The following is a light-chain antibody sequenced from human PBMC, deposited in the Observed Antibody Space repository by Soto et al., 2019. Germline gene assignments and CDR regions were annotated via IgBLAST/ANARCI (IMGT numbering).Light chain of an antibody. V-gene: IGLV2-14*01. CDR1: SSDVGAYDY. J-gene: IGLJ1*01. CDR2: EVS. CDR3: SSYTTTDPDV. Sequence: QSALTQPASVSGSPGQSITISCTGTSSDVGAYDYVSWYQQHPGKAPKYLIYEVSNRPSGISDRFSGSKSGTTASLTISALQAEDEADYYCSSYTTTDPDVFGTGTKVTVL.